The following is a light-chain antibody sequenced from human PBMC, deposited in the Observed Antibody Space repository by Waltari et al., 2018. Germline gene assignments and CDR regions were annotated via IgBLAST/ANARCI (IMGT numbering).Light chain of an antibody. CDR2: RIS. Sequence: IVLTQSPTSMAVSQGERVTISCTASSSVSTSYLHWYQQKPGFPPRLLVYRISSLASGVPARFSGSGSGTSYTLTISSMEAEDAANYYCQQGHSIPFTFGPGTKLDIK. CDR3: QQGHSIPFT. CDR1: SSVSTSY. V-gene: IGKV3D-7*01. J-gene: IGKJ3*01.